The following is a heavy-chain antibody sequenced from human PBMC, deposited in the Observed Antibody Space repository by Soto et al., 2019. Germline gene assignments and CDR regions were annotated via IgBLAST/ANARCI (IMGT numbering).Heavy chain of an antibody. V-gene: IGHV3-33*01. CDR3: AREKLVLLTTPTYYYYYGMDV. CDR2: IWYDGSNK. Sequence: QVQLVESGGGVVQPGRSLRLSCAASGFTFSSYGMHWVRQAPGKGLEWVAGIWYDGSNKYYADSVKGRFTISRDNSKNTLYLQMNSLRAEDTAVYYCAREKLVLLTTPTYYYYYGMDVWGQGTTVTVSS. J-gene: IGHJ6*02. CDR1: GFTFSSYG. D-gene: IGHD4-17*01.